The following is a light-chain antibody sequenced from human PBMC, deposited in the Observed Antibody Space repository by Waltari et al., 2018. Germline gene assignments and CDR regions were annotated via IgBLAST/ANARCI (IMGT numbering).Light chain of an antibody. CDR3: QQYDMTPLT. Sequence: DIQMTQSPSSLSASVGDRVTITCQASQDISNYLNWYQQKPGEAPKLLIYDASYLEPGVPTRFSGSGSGTDFTFTISALQPEDIATYYCQQYDMTPLTFGGGTKVEIK. V-gene: IGKV1-33*01. J-gene: IGKJ4*01. CDR2: DAS. CDR1: QDISNY.